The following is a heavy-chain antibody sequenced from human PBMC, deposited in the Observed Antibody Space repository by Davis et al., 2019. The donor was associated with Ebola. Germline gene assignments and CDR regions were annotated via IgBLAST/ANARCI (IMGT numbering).Heavy chain of an antibody. CDR2: INPNSGGT. CDR3: ARQESQLHRYYFNS. J-gene: IGHJ4*02. D-gene: IGHD4-23*01. CDR1: RYTFTNYG. V-gene: IGHV1-2*06. Sequence: ASVTVSCKASRYTFTNYGITWVRQAPGQGLEWMGRINPNSGGTNYAQKFQGRVTMTSDTSTSTAYMELNSLKSDDTAVYYCARQESQLHRYYFNSWGQGTLVTVSS.